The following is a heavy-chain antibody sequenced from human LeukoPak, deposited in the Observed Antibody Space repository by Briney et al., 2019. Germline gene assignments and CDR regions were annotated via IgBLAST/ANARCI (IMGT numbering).Heavy chain of an antibody. CDR1: GFTFSSYA. J-gene: IGHJ4*02. CDR2: MSGSGIST. D-gene: IGHD2-15*01. CDR3: AKAPVTTCSGAYCYPFDY. Sequence: GGSLRLSCAASGFTFSSYAMSWVRQAPGKGLEWVSTMSGSGISTYYAESVKGRFTISRDNSKNTLHMQMNSLRAEDTAVYYCAKAPVTTCSGAYCYPFDYWSQGTLVTVSS. V-gene: IGHV3-23*01.